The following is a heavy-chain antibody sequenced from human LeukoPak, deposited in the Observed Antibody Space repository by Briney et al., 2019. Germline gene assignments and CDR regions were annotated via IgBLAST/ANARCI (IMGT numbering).Heavy chain of an antibody. CDR1: GGSLSSGSYY. D-gene: IGHD5-12*01. J-gene: IGHJ4*02. CDR2: IYYSGST. Sequence: SETLSLTCTVSGGSLSSGSYYWSWIRQPPGKGLEWIGYIYYSGSTNYNPSLKSRVTISVDTSKNQFSLKLSSVTAADTAVYYCARDPSFYSGYFNYFDYWGQGTLVTVSS. CDR3: ARDPSFYSGYFNYFDY. V-gene: IGHV4-61*01.